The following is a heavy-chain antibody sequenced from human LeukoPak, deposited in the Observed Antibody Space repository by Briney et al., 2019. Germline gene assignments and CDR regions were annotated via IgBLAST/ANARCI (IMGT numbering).Heavy chain of an antibody. D-gene: IGHD3-10*01. CDR3: VKVAKYYYGSETYYFFEH. J-gene: IGHJ4*02. CDR2: ISSSSSTI. V-gene: IGHV3-48*04. Sequence: PGGSLRLSCAASGFTFSSYNMNWVRQAPGKGLEWVSYISSSSSTIYYADSVKGRFTVSRDNAKNSLYLQMNSLRVEDTAIYYCVKVAKYYYGSETYYFFEHWGQGTPVTASS. CDR1: GFTFSSYN.